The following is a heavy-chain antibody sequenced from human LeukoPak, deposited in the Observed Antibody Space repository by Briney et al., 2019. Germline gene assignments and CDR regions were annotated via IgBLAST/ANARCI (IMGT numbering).Heavy chain of an antibody. CDR1: EFTFSWYW. V-gene: IGHV3-7*03. CDR2: IKEDGSEK. J-gene: IGHJ4*02. Sequence: GGSLILSCAASEFTFSWYWMGWVGQAPGKGLEWVANIKEDGSEKYYVDSVKGRFTISRDNARNSLYLQMNSLRAEDTAVYYCARDKTYSSSWYGYDYWGQGTLVTVSS. CDR3: ARDKTYSSSWYGYDY. D-gene: IGHD6-13*01.